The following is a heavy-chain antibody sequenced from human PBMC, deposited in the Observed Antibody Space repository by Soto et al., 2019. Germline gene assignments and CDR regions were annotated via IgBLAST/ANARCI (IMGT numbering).Heavy chain of an antibody. D-gene: IGHD6-19*01. CDR1: GFTVSSNY. J-gene: IGHJ1*01. V-gene: IGHV3-66*01. CDR2: IYSGGST. Sequence: GGSLRLSCAAPGFTVSSNYMSWVRQAPGKGLEWVSVIYSGGSTYYADSVRGRFTISRDNSKNTLYLQMNSLRAEDTAVYYCARDSSGWYLYFQHWGQGTLVTVSS. CDR3: ARDSSGWYLYFQH.